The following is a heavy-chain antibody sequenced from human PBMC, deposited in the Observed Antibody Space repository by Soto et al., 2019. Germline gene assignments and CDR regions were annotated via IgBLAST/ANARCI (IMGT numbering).Heavy chain of an antibody. J-gene: IGHJ3*02. D-gene: IGHD2-2*01. CDR1: GYTLTELS. CDR3: ARRYCSSTSCAFDI. V-gene: IGHV1-24*01. Sequence: ASVKVSCKVSGYTLTELSMHWVRQAPGKGLEWMGGFDPEDGETIYAQKFQGRVTMTEDTSTDTAYMELRSLRSDDTAVYYCARRYCSSTSCAFDIWGQGTMVTVSS. CDR2: FDPEDGET.